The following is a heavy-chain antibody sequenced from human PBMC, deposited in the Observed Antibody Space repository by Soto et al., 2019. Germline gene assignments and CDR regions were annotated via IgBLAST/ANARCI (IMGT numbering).Heavy chain of an antibody. CDR1: GFAFSRYG. CDR3: ARDDDYEANAFDY. J-gene: IGHJ4*02. Sequence: LRLSCAASGFAFSRYGMHWVRQAPGKGLEWVALIWNDGIRKVYVDSVKGRFTISRDNSKNTLDLQMNSLRAEDTAVYYCARDDDYEANAFDYWGPGTLVTVSS. V-gene: IGHV3-33*01. D-gene: IGHD3-22*01. CDR2: IWNDGIRK.